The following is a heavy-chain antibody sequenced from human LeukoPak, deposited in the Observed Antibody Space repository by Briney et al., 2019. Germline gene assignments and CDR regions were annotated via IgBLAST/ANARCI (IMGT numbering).Heavy chain of an antibody. CDR1: GFSFGTYA. J-gene: IGHJ4*02. CDR3: ARGGIQLCSVLDY. V-gene: IGHV3-11*03. D-gene: IGHD5-18*01. Sequence: PGGSLRLSCVGSGFSFGTYAMSWVRQAPGKGLEWVSFIISSSSYTNYADSVKGRFTISRDNAKNSLYLQMNSLRAEDTAVYYCARGGIQLCSVLDYWGQGTLVTVSS. CDR2: IISSSSYT.